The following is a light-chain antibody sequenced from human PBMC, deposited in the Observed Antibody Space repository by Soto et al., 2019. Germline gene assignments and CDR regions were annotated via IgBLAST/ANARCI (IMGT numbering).Light chain of an antibody. CDR1: SGSVSISYY. V-gene: IGLV8-61*01. J-gene: IGLJ3*02. Sequence: QAVVTQEPSFSVSPGRTVTLTCGLSSGSVSISYYPSWYQQTPGQAPRTLIYSTNTRSSGVPDRFSGSILGNKAALTITGAQADDESDYYCVLYMGSGIWEFGGGTKVTVL. CDR3: VLYMGSGIWE. CDR2: STN.